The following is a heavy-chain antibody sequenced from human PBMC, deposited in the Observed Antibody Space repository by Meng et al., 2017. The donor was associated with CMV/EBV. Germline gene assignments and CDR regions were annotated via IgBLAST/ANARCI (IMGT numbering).Heavy chain of an antibody. CDR1: GFTFSSYS. J-gene: IGHJ4*02. CDR3: ARDCSSTSCYSDNY. CDR2: ISSSSSYI. D-gene: IGHD2-2*01. V-gene: IGHV3-21*01. Sequence: RGSLRLSCAASGFTFSSYSMNWVRQAPGKGLEWVSSISSSSSYIYYADSVKGRFTISRDNAKNSLYLQMNSLRAEDTAVYYCARDCSSTSCYSDNYWGQGTLVTVSS.